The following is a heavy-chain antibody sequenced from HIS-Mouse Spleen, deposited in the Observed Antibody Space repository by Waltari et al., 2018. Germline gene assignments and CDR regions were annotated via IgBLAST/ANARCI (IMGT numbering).Heavy chain of an antibody. CDR1: GYTLPSYD. D-gene: IGHD4-4*01. Sequence: QVQLVQSGAEVQKPGASVKVSCKASGYTLPSYDLHWVRQATGQGLEWMGWMNPNSGNTGYAQKFQGRVTMTRNTSISTAYMELSSLRSEDTAVYYCARGHDYSNYFDYWGQGTLVTVSS. J-gene: IGHJ4*02. CDR3: ARGHDYSNYFDY. V-gene: IGHV1-8*01. CDR2: MNPNSGNT.